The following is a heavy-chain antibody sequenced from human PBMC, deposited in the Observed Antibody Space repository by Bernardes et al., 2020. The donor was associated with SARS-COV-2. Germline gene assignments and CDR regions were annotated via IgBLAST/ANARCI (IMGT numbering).Heavy chain of an antibody. CDR2: VYSGGTT. D-gene: IGHD3-10*01. CDR1: GFTVSTNS. J-gene: IGHJ4*02. CDR3: ARKYTYGFD. Sequence: LRPSFASSGFTVSTNSMFLVRQAPWKGLEWVSVVYSGGTTFYADSVKGRFTISRDTSKNTLYLQMNSLRAEDTAFYYCARKYTYGFDWGQGTLVTVSS. V-gene: IGHV3-53*01.